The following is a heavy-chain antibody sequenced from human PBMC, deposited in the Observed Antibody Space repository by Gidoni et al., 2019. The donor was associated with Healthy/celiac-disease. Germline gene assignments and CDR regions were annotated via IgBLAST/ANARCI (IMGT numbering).Heavy chain of an antibody. J-gene: IGHJ4*02. Sequence: QVQLVQSGAEVKKPGASVKVSCKASGYTFTSYYMPWVRQAPGQGLEWMGIINPSGGSTSYAQKFQGRVTMTRDTSTSTVYMELSSLRSEDTAVYYCARATGRDYFDYWGQGTLVTVSS. CDR3: ARATGRDYFDY. CDR1: GYTFTSYY. CDR2: INPSGGST. V-gene: IGHV1-46*01.